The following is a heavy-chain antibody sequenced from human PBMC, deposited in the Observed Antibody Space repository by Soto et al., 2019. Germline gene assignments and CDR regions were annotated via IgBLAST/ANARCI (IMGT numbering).Heavy chain of an antibody. J-gene: IGHJ4*01. CDR3: ARVEDYFDSSGYNY. CDR2: ITYNGNT. V-gene: IGHV1-18*01. D-gene: IGHD3-22*01. Sequence: ASVKVSCKASGCIFTNYGFTWVRQAPGQGLEWMGWITYNGNTNYAESLQGRVTMTTDTSTSTAYMELRSLRSDDTAVYYCARVEDYFDSSGYNYWGQGTLVTVSS. CDR1: GCIFTNYG.